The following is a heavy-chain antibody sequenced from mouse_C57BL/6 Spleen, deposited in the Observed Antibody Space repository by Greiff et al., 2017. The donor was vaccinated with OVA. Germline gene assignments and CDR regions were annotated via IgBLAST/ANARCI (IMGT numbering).Heavy chain of an antibody. D-gene: IGHD1-1*01. V-gene: IGHV1-55*01. J-gene: IGHJ1*03. CDR3: VRETTVVGYFDV. Sequence: VQLQQPWAELVKPWAFVKISRKAFCYPFPSLWKTWVTQRPGQGPEWIGDIYPGSGSPNYNEKFKSKATLTVDTSPSKAYMQRSSLTSEDSAVYYCVRETTVVGYFDVWGTGTTVTVSS. CDR2: IYPGSGSP. CDR1: CYPFPSLW.